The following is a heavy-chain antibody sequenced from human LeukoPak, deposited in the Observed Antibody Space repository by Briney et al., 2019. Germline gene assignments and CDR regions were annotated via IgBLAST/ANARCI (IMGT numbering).Heavy chain of an antibody. CDR3: ARDIVGVPAAPSWFDP. CDR2: IIPIFGIA. Sequence: GASVKVSCKASGGTFSSYAISWVRQAPGQGLEWMGRIIPIFGIANYAQKFQGRVTITADKSTSTAYMELSSLRSEDTAVYYCARDIVGVPAAPSWFDPWGQGTLVTVSS. CDR1: GGTFSSYA. V-gene: IGHV1-69*04. D-gene: IGHD2-2*01. J-gene: IGHJ5*02.